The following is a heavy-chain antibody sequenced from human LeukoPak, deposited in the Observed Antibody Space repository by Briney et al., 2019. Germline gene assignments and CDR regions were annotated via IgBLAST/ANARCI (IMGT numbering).Heavy chain of an antibody. V-gene: IGHV1-2*02. Sequence: ASVKVSCKASGYTFTGYYTHWVRQAPGQGLEWTGWINPNSGGTNYAQKFQGRVTMTRDTSISTAYMELSRLRSDDTAVYYRARTSNRYSSSWYYFDYWGQGTLVTVSS. CDR1: GYTFTGYY. J-gene: IGHJ4*02. CDR3: ARTSNRYSSSWYYFDY. CDR2: INPNSGGT. D-gene: IGHD6-13*01.